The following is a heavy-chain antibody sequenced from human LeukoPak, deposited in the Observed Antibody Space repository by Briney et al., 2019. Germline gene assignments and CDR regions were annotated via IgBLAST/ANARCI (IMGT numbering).Heavy chain of an antibody. CDR3: ARSRFVIMMTFDP. Sequence: SETLSLTCTVSGGSISSYYWSWIRQPPGKGLEWIGYIYYSGSTNYNPSLKSRVTISVDTSKNQFSLKLSSVTAADTAVYYCARSRFVIMMTFDPWGQGTLVTVSS. D-gene: IGHD3-16*01. CDR1: GGSISSYY. J-gene: IGHJ5*02. CDR2: IYYSGST. V-gene: IGHV4-59*08.